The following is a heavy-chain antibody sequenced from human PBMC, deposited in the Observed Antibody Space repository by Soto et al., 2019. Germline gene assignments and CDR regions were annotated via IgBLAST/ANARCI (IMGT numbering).Heavy chain of an antibody. CDR2: IYYSGST. CDR3: ASIRRIFDSSGYYYFDY. Sequence: SETLSLTCTVSGGSISSGDYYWSWIRQPPGKGLEWIGYIYYSGSTYYNPSLKSRVTISVDTSKNQFSLKLSSVTAADTAVYYCASIRRIFDSSGYYYFDYWGQGTLVTVSS. D-gene: IGHD3-22*01. V-gene: IGHV4-30-4*01. CDR1: GGSISSGDYY. J-gene: IGHJ4*02.